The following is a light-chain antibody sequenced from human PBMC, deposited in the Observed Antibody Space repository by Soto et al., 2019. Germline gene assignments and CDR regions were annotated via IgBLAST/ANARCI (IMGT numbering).Light chain of an antibody. V-gene: IGKV1-39*01. CDR3: QQSYSTPPT. Sequence: DIQMTQSPSSLSASVGDRVTITCRASQSISSYLNWYQQKPGKAPKLLIYAASSLQSGVPSRFSGSGSGTDFTRTISSLQPEDFATYYCQQSYSTPPTFGQGTRWIS. CDR1: QSISSY. CDR2: AAS. J-gene: IGKJ1*01.